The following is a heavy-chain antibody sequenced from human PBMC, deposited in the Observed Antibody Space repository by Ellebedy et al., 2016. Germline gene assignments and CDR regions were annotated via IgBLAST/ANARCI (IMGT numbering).Heavy chain of an antibody. CDR3: ARADRYDILTEDFDY. J-gene: IGHJ4*02. V-gene: IGHV1-18*01. D-gene: IGHD3-9*01. CDR1: GYTFTSYG. CDR2: ISVYNGNT. Sequence: ASVKVSXXASGYTFTSYGISWVRQAPGQGLEWMGWISVYNGNTNYVQNLQGRVTMTTDTSTSTAYMELRSLRSDDTAVYFCARADRYDILTEDFDYWGQGTLVTVSS.